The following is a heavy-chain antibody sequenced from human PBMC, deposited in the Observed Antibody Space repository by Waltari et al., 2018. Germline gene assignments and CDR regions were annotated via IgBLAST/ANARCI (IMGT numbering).Heavy chain of an antibody. CDR3: ARCTSYRSFDY. J-gene: IGHJ4*02. Sequence: EVQLVESGGASVQPGGSLRLSCVASVFSFSDYEMSWVRQAPGKGLEWVSYITSSGTIDYTVSVRGRFTISRDNAKKTLYLQMNSLRVEDTAVYFCARCTSYRSFDYWGQGTLATVSS. CDR1: VFSFSDYE. CDR2: ITSSGTI. D-gene: IGHD1-26*01. V-gene: IGHV3-48*03.